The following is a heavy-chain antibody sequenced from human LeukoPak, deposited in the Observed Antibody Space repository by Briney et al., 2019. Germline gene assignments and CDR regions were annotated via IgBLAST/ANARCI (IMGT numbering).Heavy chain of an antibody. CDR3: DLSVGD. CDR1: GCTFSSYT. V-gene: IGHV1-69*02. D-gene: IGHD2-15*01. J-gene: IGHJ4*02. CDR2: IIPILGIA. Sequence: SVKVSCKASGCTFSSYTISWVRQAPGQGREWMGRIIPILGIAKYAQKFQGRVTITADKSTSTAYMELSSLRSEERAVYYCDLSVGDWGQGTLATVSS.